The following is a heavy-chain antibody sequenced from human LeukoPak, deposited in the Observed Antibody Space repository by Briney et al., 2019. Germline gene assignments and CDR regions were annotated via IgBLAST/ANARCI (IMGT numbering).Heavy chain of an antibody. Sequence: ASVKVSCKPSGYTFTAYYIHWVRQAPGQGLEWMGWINPNSGGTDYAQKFQGRVTMTRDTSISTVYMDLSRLTYDDTAVYYCARGVGVDSLRRLDPWGQGTLVTVSS. CDR3: ARGVGVDSLRRLDP. D-gene: IGHD3-22*01. J-gene: IGHJ5*02. CDR1: GYTFTAYY. CDR2: INPNSGGT. V-gene: IGHV1-2*02.